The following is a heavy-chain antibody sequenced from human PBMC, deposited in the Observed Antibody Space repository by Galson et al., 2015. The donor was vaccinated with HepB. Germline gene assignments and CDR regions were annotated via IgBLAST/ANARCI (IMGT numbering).Heavy chain of an antibody. V-gene: IGHV4-34*01. Sequence: SETLSLTCAVYGGSFSGYYWSWIRQPPGKGLEWIGEINHSGSTNYNPSLKSRVTISVDTSKNQFSLKLSSVTAADTAVYYCARGLTRTRRAAFGYGDYGDYWGQGTLVTVSS. CDR1: GGSFSGYY. CDR2: INHSGST. D-gene: IGHD3-16*01. CDR3: ARGLTRTRRAAFGYGDYGDY. J-gene: IGHJ4*02.